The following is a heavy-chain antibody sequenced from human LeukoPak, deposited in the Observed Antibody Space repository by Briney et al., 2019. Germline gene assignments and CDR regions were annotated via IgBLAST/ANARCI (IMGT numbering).Heavy chain of an antibody. D-gene: IGHD3-10*01. CDR1: GFTFSNYA. CDR3: ARLMMIYYQDQGPRFDY. CDR2: ISYDSIHK. V-gene: IGHV3-30-3*01. J-gene: IGHJ4*02. Sequence: GMSLRLSCAPSGFTFSNYAMHWVRQAPGKGLEWVAVISYDSIHKYYADSLKGRFTLSRDNSKNTLYLQMNSLRAEDTAVYYCARLMMIYYQDQGPRFDYWGQGTLVTVSS.